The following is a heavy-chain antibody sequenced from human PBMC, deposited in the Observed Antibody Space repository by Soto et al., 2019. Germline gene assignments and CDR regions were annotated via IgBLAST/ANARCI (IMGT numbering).Heavy chain of an antibody. D-gene: IGHD6-13*01. J-gene: IGHJ4*02. CDR1: GFSLSTSGVG. V-gene: IGHV2-5*02. CDR3: ARRQAFINSSWRIFDY. Sequence: QITLKESGPPLVKPTQTLTLTCTFSGFSLSTSGVGVGWIRQPPGKALEWLALIYWDDDRPYSPSLKSRLTVTTVSSKKQLVLTMTNMDPVDTAPYYCARRQAFINSSWRIFDYRGQGTLVTVSS. CDR2: IYWDDDR.